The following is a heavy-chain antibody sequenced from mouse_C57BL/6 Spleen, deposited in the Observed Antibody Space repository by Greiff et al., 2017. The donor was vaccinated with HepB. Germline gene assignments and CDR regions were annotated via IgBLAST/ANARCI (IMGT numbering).Heavy chain of an antibody. CDR1: GYTFPSYW. Sequence: QVQLKQPGTELVKPGASVKLSCKASGYTFPSYWMHWVKQRPGQGLEWIGNINPSNGGTNYNEKFKSKATLTVDKSSSTAYMQLSSLTSEDSAVYYCARYDYYYAMDYWGQGTSVTVSS. CDR3: ARYDYYYAMDY. D-gene: IGHD2-4*01. J-gene: IGHJ4*01. V-gene: IGHV1-53*01. CDR2: INPSNGGT.